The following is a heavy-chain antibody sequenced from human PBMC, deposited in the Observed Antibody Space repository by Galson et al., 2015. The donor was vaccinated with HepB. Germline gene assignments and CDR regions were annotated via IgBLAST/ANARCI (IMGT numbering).Heavy chain of an antibody. J-gene: IGHJ6*02. CDR3: ARGQDYSSGSPYWYYYYGMDV. V-gene: IGHV1-3*01. CDR1: GYTFTSYA. D-gene: IGHD6-19*01. CDR2: INAGNGNT. Sequence: SVKVSCKASGYTFTSYAMHWVRQAPGQRLEWMGWINAGNGNTKYSQKFQGRVTITRDTSASTAYMELSSLRSEDTAVYYCARGQDYSSGSPYWYYYYGMDVWGQGTTVTVSS.